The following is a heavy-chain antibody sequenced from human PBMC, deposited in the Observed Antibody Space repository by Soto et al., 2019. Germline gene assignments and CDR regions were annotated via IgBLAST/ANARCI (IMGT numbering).Heavy chain of an antibody. CDR2: INPNSGGT. Sequence: ASVKVSCKASGYTFTGYYMHWVRQAPGQGLEWMGWINPNSGGTNYAQKFQGRVTMTRDTSISTAYMELSRLRSDDTAVYYCARWLTRPWNYNWFDPWGQGTLVTVSS. CDR3: ARWLTRPWNYNWFDP. D-gene: IGHD1-1*01. CDR1: GYTFTGYY. V-gene: IGHV1-2*02. J-gene: IGHJ5*02.